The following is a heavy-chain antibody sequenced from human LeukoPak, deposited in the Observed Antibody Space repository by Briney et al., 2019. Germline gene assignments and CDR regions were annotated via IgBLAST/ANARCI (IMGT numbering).Heavy chain of an antibody. Sequence: SETLSLTCTVSGGSISSYYWSWIRQPPGKGLEWIGYIYYSGSTNYNPSLKSRVTISVDTSKNQFSLKLSSVTAADTAVYYCARLAPYYGDYWLPDYWGQGTLVTVSS. V-gene: IGHV4-59*08. CDR3: ARLAPYYGDYWLPDY. J-gene: IGHJ4*02. CDR1: GGSISSYY. D-gene: IGHD4-17*01. CDR2: IYYSGST.